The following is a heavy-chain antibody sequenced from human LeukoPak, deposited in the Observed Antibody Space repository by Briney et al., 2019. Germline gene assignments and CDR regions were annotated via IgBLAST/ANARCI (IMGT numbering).Heavy chain of an antibody. CDR2: MYLNSCNP. Sequence: GAAVPVSYMHSLYTLTKHDINGVRPATGQGREWMGWMYLNSCNPDHPHKLQGRGTMTSSTSKSTAYIELSSLRSEDTAVYYCAALVAGNSGRIFDYWGQGTLVTVSS. D-gene: IGHD6-19*01. CDR1: LYTLTKHD. J-gene: IGHJ4*02. CDR3: AALVAGNSGRIFDY. V-gene: IGHV1-8*01.